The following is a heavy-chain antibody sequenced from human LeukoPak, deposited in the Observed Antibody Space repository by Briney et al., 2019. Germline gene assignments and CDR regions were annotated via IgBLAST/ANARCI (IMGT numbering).Heavy chain of an antibody. CDR3: ARGVVAATADYYFDY. CDR1: GYTFTSYY. V-gene: IGHV1-8*02. Sequence: EASVKVSCKASGYTFTSYYMHWVRQATGQGLEWMGWMNPNSGNTGYAQKFQGRVTMTRNTSISTAYMELSSLRSEDTAVYYCARGVVAATADYYFDYWGQGTLVTVSS. D-gene: IGHD2-15*01. CDR2: MNPNSGNT. J-gene: IGHJ4*02.